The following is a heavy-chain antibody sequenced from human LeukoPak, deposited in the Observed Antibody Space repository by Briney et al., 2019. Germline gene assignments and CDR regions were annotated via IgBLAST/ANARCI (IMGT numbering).Heavy chain of an antibody. Sequence: SETLSLTCTASGGSISSSGYYWGWIRQPPGKGLEWIGIIYFSGSTYYNPSLKSRVTISVDTSKNQFSLKLSSVTAADTAVYYCARAVTGTYGLFQHWGQGTLVTVSS. CDR1: GGSISSSGYY. CDR3: ARAVTGTYGLFQH. J-gene: IGHJ1*01. D-gene: IGHD1-26*01. CDR2: IYFSGST. V-gene: IGHV4-39*07.